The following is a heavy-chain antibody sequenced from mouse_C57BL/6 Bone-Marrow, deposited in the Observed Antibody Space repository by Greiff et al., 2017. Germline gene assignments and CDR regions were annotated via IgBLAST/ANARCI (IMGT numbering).Heavy chain of an antibody. V-gene: IGHV14-4*01. CDR2: IDTENGDT. Sequence: EVQLQASGAELVRPGASVKLSCTASGFNIKDDYMHWVKQRPEQGLEWIGWIDTENGDTEYASKFQGKATITADTSTNKAYLQLSSLTSEDTAVYYCTTTAMDYWGQGTSVTGSS. CDR1: GFNIKDDY. CDR3: TTTAMDY. J-gene: IGHJ4*01.